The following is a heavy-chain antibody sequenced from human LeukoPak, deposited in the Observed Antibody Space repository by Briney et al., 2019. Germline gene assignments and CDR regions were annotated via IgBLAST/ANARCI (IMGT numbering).Heavy chain of an antibody. Sequence: SETLSLICAVSGASVGGNHWSWIRQSPEKGLEWIGNIFHDGVTDYNPSFKSRVTMLPDTSKNQFSLRLTSVTAADTAVYYCARVRVAAAGGGYYYMDVWGKGTTVTVSS. CDR1: GASVGGNH. CDR3: ARVRVAAAGGGYYYMDV. D-gene: IGHD6-13*01. CDR2: IFHDGVT. V-gene: IGHV4-59*02. J-gene: IGHJ6*03.